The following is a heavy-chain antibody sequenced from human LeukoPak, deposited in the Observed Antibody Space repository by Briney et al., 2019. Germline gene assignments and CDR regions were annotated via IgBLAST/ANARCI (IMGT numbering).Heavy chain of an antibody. CDR2: ISSDGSAT. CDR3: AKDLHCSGGSCHGIDY. V-gene: IGHV3-74*01. Sequence: GGSLRLSCAASGFTFSSYWMHWVRQAPGKGLVWVSCISSDGSATSYADSVKGRFTISRNNARNTLYLQMNSLRAEDTAVYYCAKDLHCSGGSCHGIDYWGQGTLVTVSS. J-gene: IGHJ4*02. CDR1: GFTFSSYW. D-gene: IGHD2-15*01.